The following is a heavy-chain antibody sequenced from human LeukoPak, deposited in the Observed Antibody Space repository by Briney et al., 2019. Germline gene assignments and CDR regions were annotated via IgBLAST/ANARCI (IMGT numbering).Heavy chain of an antibody. V-gene: IGHV3-9*01. CDR3: AKDVTGTGAFDI. Sequence: GRSLRLSCAASGFTFDDYAMHWVRQGPGKVLEWVSGITWNSGTIGYADSVKGRFTISRDNAKNSLYLQMNSLRAEDTALYYCAKDVTGTGAFDIWGQGTMVTVSS. D-gene: IGHD1-7*01. CDR1: GFTFDDYA. CDR2: ITWNSGTI. J-gene: IGHJ3*02.